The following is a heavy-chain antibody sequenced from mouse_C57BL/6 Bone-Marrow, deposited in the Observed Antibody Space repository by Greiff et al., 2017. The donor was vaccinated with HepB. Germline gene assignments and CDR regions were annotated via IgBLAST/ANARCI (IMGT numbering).Heavy chain of an antibody. CDR1: GYSITSGYY. J-gene: IGHJ4*01. CDR3: ARDYDGYQYAMDY. Sequence: DVKLVESGPGLVKPSQSLSLTCSVTGYSITSGYYWNWIRQFPGNKLEWMGYISYDGSNNYNPSLKNRISITRDTSKNQFFLKLNSVTTEDTATYYCARDYDGYQYAMDYWGQGTSVTVSS. V-gene: IGHV3-6*01. CDR2: ISYDGSN. D-gene: IGHD2-3*01.